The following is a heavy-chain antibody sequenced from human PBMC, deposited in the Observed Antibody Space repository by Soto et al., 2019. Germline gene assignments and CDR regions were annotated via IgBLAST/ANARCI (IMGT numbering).Heavy chain of an antibody. CDR3: VRGYCTTSPCSGDFQF. J-gene: IGHJ1*01. V-gene: IGHV1-46*01. CDR2: IHPSGDT. Sequence: ASVKVSCKASGYKFTTYFIHWVRQAPGQGLEWMGMIHPSGDTGYAQKFRGRVTMTIDTSTTTAYMELRNLTSEDTAEYFSVRGYCTTSPCSGDFQFWGQGXLVTVYS. D-gene: IGHD2-15*01. CDR1: GYKFTTYF.